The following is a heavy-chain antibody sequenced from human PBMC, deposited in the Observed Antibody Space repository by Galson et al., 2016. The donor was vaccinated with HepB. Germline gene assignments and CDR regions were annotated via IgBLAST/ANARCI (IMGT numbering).Heavy chain of an antibody. J-gene: IGHJ4*02. Sequence: SLRLSCAASGFTLAHAMSWVRQAPGKGLEWVSSSGSGGPTYYADSVKGRFTISRNNSKNTLFLQMHSLRADDTAVYYCAKSVLEYDILTGYYRRGADYWGQGTLVTVSS. CDR2: SGSGGPT. D-gene: IGHD3-9*01. CDR3: AKSVLEYDILTGYYRRGADY. V-gene: IGHV3-23*01. CDR1: GFTLAHA.